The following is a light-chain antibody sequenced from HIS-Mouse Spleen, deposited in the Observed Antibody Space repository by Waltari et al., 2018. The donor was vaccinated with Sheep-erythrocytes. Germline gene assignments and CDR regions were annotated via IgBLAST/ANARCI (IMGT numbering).Light chain of an antibody. V-gene: IGKV4-1*01. CDR3: QQYYSTLT. CDR1: QSVLYSSNNKNY. Sequence: DIVMTQSPDSLAVSLGERATINCKSSQSVLYSSNNKNYLAWYQQKPGQPPKLLIYWASTRESGVPDRFRGSGSGTDFTLTISSLQAEDVAVYYCQQYYSTLTFGGETKVEIK. CDR2: WAS. J-gene: IGKJ4*01.